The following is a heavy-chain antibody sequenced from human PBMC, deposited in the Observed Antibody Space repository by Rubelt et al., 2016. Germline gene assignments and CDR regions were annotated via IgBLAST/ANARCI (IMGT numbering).Heavy chain of an antibody. CDR3: ARALLGSLNPSAIVVVPAAMEVMAYFYGMDV. D-gene: IGHD2-2*01. CDR2: VSSSSSTI. Sequence: VSSSSSTIYYADSVKGRFTISRDNAKNSLYLQMNSLRAEDTAVYYCARALLGSLNPSAIVVVPAAMEVMAYFYGMDVWGQGTTVTVSS. J-gene: IGHJ6*02. V-gene: IGHV3-48*01.